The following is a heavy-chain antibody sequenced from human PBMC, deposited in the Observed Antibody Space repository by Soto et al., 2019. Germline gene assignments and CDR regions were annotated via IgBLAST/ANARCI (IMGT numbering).Heavy chain of an antibody. CDR3: ARDDNTVVTPEFP. Sequence: PSETLSLTCTVSGGSISSGGYYWSWIRQHPGKGLEWIGYIYYSGSTYYNPSPKSRVTISVDTSKNQFSLKLSSVTAADTAVYYCARDDNTVVTPEFPWGQGTLVTVSS. V-gene: IGHV4-31*03. CDR2: IYYSGST. CDR1: GGSISSGGYY. J-gene: IGHJ5*02. D-gene: IGHD2-21*02.